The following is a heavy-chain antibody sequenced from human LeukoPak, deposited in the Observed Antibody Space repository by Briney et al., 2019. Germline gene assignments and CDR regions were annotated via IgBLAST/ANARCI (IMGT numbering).Heavy chain of an antibody. CDR1: GVRFTNYW. CDR3: ARDPSRFGEYGYFDY. CDR2: MSYNGNDK. V-gene: IGHV3-30*03. J-gene: IGHJ4*02. Sequence: GGSLRLSCAASGVRFTNYWMSWVRQTPGKGLEWVAGMSYNGNDKYYEDSLKGRFTISRDNSKNTLYLQMNSLRAEDTAVYYCARDPSRFGEYGYFDYWGQGSLVTVSS. D-gene: IGHD3-10*01.